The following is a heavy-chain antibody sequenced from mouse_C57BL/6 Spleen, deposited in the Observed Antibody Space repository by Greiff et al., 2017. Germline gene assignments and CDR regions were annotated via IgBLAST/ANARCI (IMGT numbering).Heavy chain of an antibody. D-gene: IGHD1-1*01. CDR2: IYPGSGST. V-gene: IGHV1-55*01. CDR3: ANHYYGSSWFAY. Sequence: QVQLKQPGAELVKPGASVKMSCKASGYTFTSYWITWVKQRPGQGLEWIGDIYPGSGSTNYNEKFKSKATLTVDTSSSTAYMQLSSLTSEDSAVYYCANHYYGSSWFAYWGQGTLVTASA. CDR1: GYTFTSYW. J-gene: IGHJ3*01.